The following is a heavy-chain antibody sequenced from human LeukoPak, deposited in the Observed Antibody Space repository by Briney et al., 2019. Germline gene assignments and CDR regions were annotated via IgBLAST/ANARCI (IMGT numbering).Heavy chain of an antibody. J-gene: IGHJ4*02. CDR2: IYTSGST. D-gene: IGHD1-1*01. V-gene: IGHV4-61*02. Sequence: SETLSLTCTVSGGSISSGSYYWSWIRQPAGKGLEWIGRIYTSGSTNYNPSLKSRVTISVDTSKNQFSLKLSSVTAADTAVYYCARVGTTGTIYFDYWGQGTLVTVSS. CDR3: ARVGTTGTIYFDY. CDR1: GGSISSGSYY.